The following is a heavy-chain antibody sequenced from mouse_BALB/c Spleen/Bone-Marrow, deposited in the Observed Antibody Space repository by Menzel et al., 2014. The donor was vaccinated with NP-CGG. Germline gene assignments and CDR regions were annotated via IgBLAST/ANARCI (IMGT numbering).Heavy chain of an antibody. D-gene: IGHD2-4*01. Sequence: EVKLVESGGGLVQPGGPLKLSCAASGFYFSAYWMSWVRQAPGKGLEWIGEINPDSRTINYTPSLKDKFIISRDNAKNTLYLQMSKVRSEDTALYYCARLYDYGWFAYWGQGTLVTVSA. V-gene: IGHV4-1*02. J-gene: IGHJ3*01. CDR1: GFYFSAYW. CDR2: INPDSRTI. CDR3: ARLYDYGWFAY.